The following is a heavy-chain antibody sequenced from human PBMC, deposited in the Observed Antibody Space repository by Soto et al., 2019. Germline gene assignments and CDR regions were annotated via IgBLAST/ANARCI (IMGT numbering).Heavy chain of an antibody. CDR2: ISADNGNT. D-gene: IGHD6-6*01. CDR1: GYTFTSYG. CDR3: EYSSSSDYYYGMDV. Sequence: QVQLVQSGAEVKKPGASVKVSCKASGYTFTSYGISWVRQAPGQGLEWMGWISADNGNTNSAQKLQGRVTITTDPSASTAYMELRSLRSDDTAVYYCEYSSSSDYYYGMDVWGQGTTVTVSS. V-gene: IGHV1-18*01. J-gene: IGHJ6*02.